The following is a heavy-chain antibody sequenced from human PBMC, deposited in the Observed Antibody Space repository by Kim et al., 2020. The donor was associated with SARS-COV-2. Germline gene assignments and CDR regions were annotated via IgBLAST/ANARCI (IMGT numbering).Heavy chain of an antibody. CDR2: IHPAESRT. CDR3: GMHHDYYDDRGYFGYGMDV. Sequence: GESLKISCEVSGYSFTSHWIGWVRQVPGKGLEWMGLIHPAESRTMYSPSFQGQVTISVDKSINTAYLQWSSLKASDSATYYCGMHHDYYDDRGYFGYGMDVWGQGTTVTVSS. CDR1: GYSFTSHW. D-gene: IGHD3-22*01. V-gene: IGHV5-51*01. J-gene: IGHJ6*02.